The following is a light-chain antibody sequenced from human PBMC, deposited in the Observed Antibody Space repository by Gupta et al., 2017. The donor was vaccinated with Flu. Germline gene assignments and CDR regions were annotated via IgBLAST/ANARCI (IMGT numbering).Light chain of an antibody. CDR1: SSNIGSNY. CDR3: AAWDDSLNGHYV. V-gene: IGLV1-44*01. CDR2: GNN. Sequence: QSVLAQPPSASGTPGQGVTISCSGSSSNIGSNYVNWYQQVPGTAPKLLIYGNNQRPSGVPDRFSGSKSGTSASLAISGLQSGDEADYYCAAWDDSLNGHYVFGTGTKVTVL. J-gene: IGLJ1*01.